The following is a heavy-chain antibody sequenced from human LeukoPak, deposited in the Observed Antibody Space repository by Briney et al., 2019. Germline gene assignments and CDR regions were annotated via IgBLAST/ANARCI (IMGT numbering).Heavy chain of an antibody. D-gene: IGHD5-24*01. J-gene: IGHJ4*01. V-gene: IGHV3-30*04. CDR3: AKLLRDVTIYDF. CDR2: ISYDGSNK. CDR1: GFTFSSYA. Sequence: GGSLRLSCAASGFTFSSYAMHWVRQAPGKGLEWVAVISYDGSNKYYADSVKGRFTISRDNSKNTLYLQMNSLGAEDTAVYYCAKLLRDVTIYDFWGHGALVTVSS.